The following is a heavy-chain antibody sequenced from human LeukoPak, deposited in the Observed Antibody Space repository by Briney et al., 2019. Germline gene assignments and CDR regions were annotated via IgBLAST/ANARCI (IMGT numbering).Heavy chain of an antibody. CDR3: ARDFPAVAGMVDY. V-gene: IGHV1-18*01. J-gene: IGHJ4*02. Sequence: ASVKVSCKASGYTFTTYGITWMRQAPGQGLEWMGWISAYNGNTNYAQKFQGRVTITADKSTSTAYMELSSLRSEDTAVYYCARDFPAVAGMVDYWGQGTLVTVSS. D-gene: IGHD6-19*01. CDR1: GYTFTTYG. CDR2: ISAYNGNT.